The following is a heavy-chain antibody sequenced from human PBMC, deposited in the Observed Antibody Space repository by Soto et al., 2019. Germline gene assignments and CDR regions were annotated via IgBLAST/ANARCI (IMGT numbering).Heavy chain of an antibody. D-gene: IGHD6-19*01. CDR3: ARAIAVAGTWWFDP. CDR2: IYYSGST. J-gene: IGHJ5*02. CDR1: GGSISSGGYY. V-gene: IGHV4-31*03. Sequence: QVQLQESGPGLVKPSQTLSLTCTVSGGSISSGGYYWSWIRQHPGKGLEWIGYIYYSGSTYYNPSLKSRVTIPVDTSKNQFSLKLSSVTAADTAVYYCARAIAVAGTWWFDPWGQGTLVTVSS.